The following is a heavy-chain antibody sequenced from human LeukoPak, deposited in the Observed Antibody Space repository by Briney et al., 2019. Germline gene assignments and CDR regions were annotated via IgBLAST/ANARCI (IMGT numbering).Heavy chain of an antibody. V-gene: IGHV1-18*01. Sequence: ASVKVSCKASGYTFTSYGITWVRQAPGKGLEWMGWISPFNGNTNYAQKFQGRVSMTTDTSTNTTYMELKSLRSDDTAVYYCRAEMATSFLSDPTRYYFDYWGQGTLVTVSS. CDR1: GYTFTSYG. CDR2: ISPFNGNT. D-gene: IGHD5-24*01. CDR3: RAEMATSFLSDPTRYYFDY. J-gene: IGHJ4*02.